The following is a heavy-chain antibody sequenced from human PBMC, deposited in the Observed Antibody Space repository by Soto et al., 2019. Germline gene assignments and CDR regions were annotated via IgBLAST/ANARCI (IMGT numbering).Heavy chain of an antibody. V-gene: IGHV4-59*01. Sequence: SETLSLTCTVAGGSISSYYWGWIRQPPGKGLEWIGYIYYSGSTNYNPSLKSRVTISVDTSKNQFSLKLSSVTTADTAVYYCARDKGDYSFYGAFDIWGQGTMVTVSS. CDR1: GGSISSYY. CDR3: ARDKGDYSFYGAFDI. J-gene: IGHJ3*02. CDR2: IYYSGST. D-gene: IGHD4-17*01.